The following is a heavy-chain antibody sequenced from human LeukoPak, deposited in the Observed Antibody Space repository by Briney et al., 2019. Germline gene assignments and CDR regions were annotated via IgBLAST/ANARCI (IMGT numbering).Heavy chain of an antibody. D-gene: IGHD3-16*01. CDR3: VKEAGDV. CDR2: ITSKSGRA. Sequence: GGFLRLSCAASGFTFREYAMHWIRQVPGKGPEWISLITSKSGRAYYAPSVRGRFTISRDNSENSVYLQMTNLRPEDSALYFCVKEAGDVWGEGTRVSVSS. CDR1: GFTFREYA. J-gene: IGHJ4*02. V-gene: IGHV3-43D*04.